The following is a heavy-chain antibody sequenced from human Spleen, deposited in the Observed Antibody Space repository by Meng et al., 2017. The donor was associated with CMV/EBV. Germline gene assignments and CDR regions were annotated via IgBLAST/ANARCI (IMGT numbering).Heavy chain of an antibody. V-gene: IGHV1-24*01. Sequence: ASVKVSCKVSGHTLTELPRHWVRQAPGKGLEWLGGFDRQDGETVYAQKFQGRVTMTEDTSTDTAYMEMSSLDSEDTAIYYCATDAVRTVTATALDYWGQGTLVTVSS. CDR1: GHTLTELP. D-gene: IGHD2-21*02. J-gene: IGHJ4*02. CDR3: ATDAVRTVTATALDY. CDR2: FDRQDGET.